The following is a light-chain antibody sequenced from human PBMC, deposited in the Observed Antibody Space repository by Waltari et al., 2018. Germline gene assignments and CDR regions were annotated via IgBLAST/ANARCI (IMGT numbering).Light chain of an antibody. V-gene: IGLV2-23*02. CDR3: CSYAGSSSV. Sequence: QSALTQPASVSGSPGQSITISCTGTRSDVGSYNLVSWYQQHPGKAPKLMIYEVSKRPSGVSNRFSGSKSGNTASLTISGLQAEDEADYYCCSYAGSSSVFGTGTKVTVL. CDR1: RSDVGSYNL. CDR2: EVS. J-gene: IGLJ1*01.